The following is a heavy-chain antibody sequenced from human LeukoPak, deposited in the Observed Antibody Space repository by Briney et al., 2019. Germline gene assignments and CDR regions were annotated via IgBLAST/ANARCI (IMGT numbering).Heavy chain of an antibody. CDR3: TREGTGGGAFDI. Sequence: GGSLRLSCAASGFTFSDYYMSWIRQAPRKGLEWVGRIKSKTAGGITDYAAPVKGSFTISRDDSKNTLYLQMNSLKTEDTGVYYCTREGTGGGAFDIWGRGTMVTVSS. CDR1: GFTFSDYY. D-gene: IGHD3-10*01. CDR2: IKSKTAGGIT. V-gene: IGHV3-15*01. J-gene: IGHJ3*02.